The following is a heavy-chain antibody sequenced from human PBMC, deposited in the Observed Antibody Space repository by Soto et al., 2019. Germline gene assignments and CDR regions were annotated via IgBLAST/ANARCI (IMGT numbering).Heavy chain of an antibody. J-gene: IGHJ5*02. CDR3: ARHSLALRKNNWFDP. D-gene: IGHD3-3*02. CDR2: IFYLGSS. Sequence: SEALSHTCTVSGYSIIISDLYWGWVRQPPGKGLEWIGSIFYLGSSYYNPSLKSRVAMSVDTSKNQFSLRLRSVTAADTALYFCARHSLALRKNNWFDPWGQGIMVTVSS. CDR1: GYSIIISDLY. V-gene: IGHV4-39*01.